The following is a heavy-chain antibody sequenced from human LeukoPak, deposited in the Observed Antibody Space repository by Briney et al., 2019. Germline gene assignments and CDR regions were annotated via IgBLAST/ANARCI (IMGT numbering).Heavy chain of an antibody. Sequence: SETLSLTCTVSGGSISSSIYYWGWIRPPPGKGLEGIGRIYYSGRTSYNPYLKSRVTIYVDTYKNQFSLKLVSVTAADPAVYYCASGKDISAGDVFGLWGQGTLVT. J-gene: IGHJ4*02. D-gene: IGHD3-9*01. CDR3: ASGKDISAGDVFGL. V-gene: IGHV4-39*01. CDR2: IYYSGRT. CDR1: GGSISSSIYY.